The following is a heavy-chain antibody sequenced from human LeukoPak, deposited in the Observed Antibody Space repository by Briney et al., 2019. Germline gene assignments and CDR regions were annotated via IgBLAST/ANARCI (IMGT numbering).Heavy chain of an antibody. Sequence: PGGSLRLSCAASGFTFSSYGMHWVRQAPGKGLEWVAFIRYGGSNKYYADSVKGRFTISRDNSKNTLYLQMNSLRAEDTAVYYCASNAFDYWGQGTLVTVSS. J-gene: IGHJ4*02. V-gene: IGHV3-30*02. CDR2: IRYGGSNK. CDR1: GFTFSSYG. CDR3: ASNAFDY.